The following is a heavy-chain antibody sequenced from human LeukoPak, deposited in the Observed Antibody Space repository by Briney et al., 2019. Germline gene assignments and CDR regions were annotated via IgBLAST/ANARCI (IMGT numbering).Heavy chain of an antibody. CDR1: GGSFSGYY. V-gene: IGHV4-34*01. J-gene: IGHJ3*02. CDR3: ARHVDPEYYDILTGYYRSPGAFDI. CDR2: IYYSGST. D-gene: IGHD3-9*01. Sequence: SETLSLTCAVYGGSFSGYYWSWIRQPPGKGLEWIGSIYYSGSTYYNPSLKSRVTISVDTSKNQFSLKLSSVTAADTAVYYCARHVDPEYYDILTGYYRSPGAFDIWGQGTMVTVSS.